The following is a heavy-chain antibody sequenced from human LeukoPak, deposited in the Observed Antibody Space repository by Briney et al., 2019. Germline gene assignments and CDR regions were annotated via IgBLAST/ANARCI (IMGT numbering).Heavy chain of an antibody. Sequence: SETLSLTCTVSGGSISSSSYYWGWIRQPPGKGLEWIGSIYYSGSTYYNPSLKSRVTISVDTSKNQFSLKLSSVTAADTAVYYCARDGFPRYYYGSGSPDNWFDPWGQGTLVTVSS. CDR2: IYYSGST. D-gene: IGHD3-10*01. J-gene: IGHJ5*02. CDR1: GGSISSSSYY. CDR3: ARDGFPRYYYGSGSPDNWFDP. V-gene: IGHV4-39*07.